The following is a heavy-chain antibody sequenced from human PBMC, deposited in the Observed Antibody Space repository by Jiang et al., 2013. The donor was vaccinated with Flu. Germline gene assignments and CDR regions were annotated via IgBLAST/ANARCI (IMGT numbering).Heavy chain of an antibody. CDR3: ARDRGYEKGGGMDV. D-gene: IGHD5-12*01. CDR2: ISYDGSNK. V-gene: IGHV3-30*04. CDR1: GFTFSSYA. J-gene: IGHJ6*02. Sequence: ASGFTFSSYAMHWVRQAPGKGLEWVAVISYDGSNKYYADSVKGRFTISRDNSKNTLYLQMNSLRAEDTAVYYCARDRGYEKGGGMDVWGQGTTVTVSS.